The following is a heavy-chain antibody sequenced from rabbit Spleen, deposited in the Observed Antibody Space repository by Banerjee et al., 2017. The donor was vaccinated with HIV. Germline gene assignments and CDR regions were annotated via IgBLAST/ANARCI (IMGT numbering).Heavy chain of an antibody. J-gene: IGHJ4*01. Sequence: EESGGDLVKPEGSLTLTCTASGFSFSSSYWICWVRQAPGKGLEWIACIYGGSSGIIDYASWAKGRFTISKTSSTTVTLQMTSLTAADMATYFCARDTDGDGGDAYALWGQGTLVTVS. V-gene: IGHV1S45*01. D-gene: IGHD6-1*01. CDR2: IYGGSSGII. CDR3: ARDTDGDGGDAYAL. CDR1: GFSFSSSYW.